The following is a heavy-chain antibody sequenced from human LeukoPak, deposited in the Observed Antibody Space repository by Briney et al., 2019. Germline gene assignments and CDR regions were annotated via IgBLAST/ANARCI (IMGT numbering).Heavy chain of an antibody. V-gene: IGHV1-69*13. J-gene: IGHJ6*02. D-gene: IGHD6-19*01. CDR1: GYTFTSYA. CDR2: IIPIFGTA. Sequence: SVKVSCKASGYTFTSYAMNWVRQAPGQGLEWMGGIIPIFGTANYAQKFQGRVTITADESTSTAYMELSSLRSEDTAVYYCAREGIAVAGDYYYYYGMDVWGQGTTVTVSS. CDR3: AREGIAVAGDYYYYYGMDV.